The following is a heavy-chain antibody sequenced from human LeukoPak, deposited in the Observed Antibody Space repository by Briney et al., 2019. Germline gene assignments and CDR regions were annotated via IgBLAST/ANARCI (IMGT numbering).Heavy chain of an antibody. V-gene: IGHV4-59*03. D-gene: IGHD6-19*01. CDR2: IYYNGNT. CDR3: AKGGWSLDI. J-gene: IGHJ3*02. Sequence: SETLSLTCTASGGSISGSYWSWIRQSPGKGLEWIGYIYYNGNTDYNPSLRSRLTMSVDTSKNQFSLKLTSVTAADTALYYCAKGGWSLDIWGQGTMVTVSS. CDR1: GGSISGSY.